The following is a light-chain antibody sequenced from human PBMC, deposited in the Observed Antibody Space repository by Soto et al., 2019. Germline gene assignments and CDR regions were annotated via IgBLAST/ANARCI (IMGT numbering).Light chain of an antibody. CDR2: YIS. J-gene: IGKJ5*01. Sequence: EIVMTQSPSTLPVSPGGTASLSCRASQSAGNFLAWYQQKPGQAPRLLIYYISTRATGIPARFSGSGSGTEFTLTINSLQSEDSAVYYCQQHNQWPITFGQGTRLEIK. CDR3: QQHNQWPIT. V-gene: IGKV3D-15*01. CDR1: QSAGNF.